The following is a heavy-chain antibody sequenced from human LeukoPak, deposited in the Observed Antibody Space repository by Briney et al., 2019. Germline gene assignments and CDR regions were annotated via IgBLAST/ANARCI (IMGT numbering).Heavy chain of an antibody. V-gene: IGHV3-23*01. CDR3: AKDRYSSSSYLDY. J-gene: IGHJ4*02. D-gene: IGHD6-6*01. CDR2: ISGSGGST. Sequence: PGGSLRLSCAASGFTFSTYAMSWVRQAPGKGLEWVSIISGSGGSTYYADSVKGRFTVSRDNSKNTLYLQMNSLRAEDTAVYYCAKDRYSSSSYLDYWGQGTLVTVSS. CDR1: GFTFSTYA.